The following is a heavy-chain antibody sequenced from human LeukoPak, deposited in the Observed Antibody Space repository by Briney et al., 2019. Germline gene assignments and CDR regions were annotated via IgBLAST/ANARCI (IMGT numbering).Heavy chain of an antibody. Sequence: PGGSLRLSCAASGFTFSSYGMHWVRQAPGKGLEWVAVIWYDGSNKYYADSVKGRFTISRDNSKNTLYLQMNSLRAEDTAVYYCARARYGDYEYYYYYYGMDVWGQGTTVTVSS. V-gene: IGHV3-33*01. CDR2: IWYDGSNK. CDR3: ARARYGDYEYYYYYYGMDV. D-gene: IGHD4-17*01. J-gene: IGHJ6*02. CDR1: GFTFSSYG.